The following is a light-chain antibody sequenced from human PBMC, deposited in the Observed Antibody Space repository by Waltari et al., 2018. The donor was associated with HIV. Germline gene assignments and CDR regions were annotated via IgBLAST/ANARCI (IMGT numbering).Light chain of an antibody. CDR1: VLPKQY. V-gene: IGLV3-25*03. J-gene: IGLJ1*01. CDR2: KDN. Sequence: SFELTQPLSMSVSPGQTARITCSGDVLPKQYFTWYQQRAGQAPVLLIYKDNERPSGIPERFSGSSSGTTVTLTISGVQAEDEADYYCLSTDITGTSYVFGSGTKVTVI. CDR3: LSTDITGTSYV.